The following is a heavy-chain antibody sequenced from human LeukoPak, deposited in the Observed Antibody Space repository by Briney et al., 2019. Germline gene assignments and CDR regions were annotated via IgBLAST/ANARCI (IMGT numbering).Heavy chain of an antibody. CDR1: GDSVSSNSGA. V-gene: IGHV6-1*01. Sequence: SQTASLTCAISGDSVSSNSGAWNWIRQSPSRGLEWLGRTYYRSKWDDDYAVSVKSRITINPDTSKNQFSLQLNSVTPDDTAVYFCAREVGFTGIPDAFDIWGQGTMVTVSS. D-gene: IGHD1-1*01. J-gene: IGHJ3*02. CDR3: AREVGFTGIPDAFDI. CDR2: TYYRSKWDD.